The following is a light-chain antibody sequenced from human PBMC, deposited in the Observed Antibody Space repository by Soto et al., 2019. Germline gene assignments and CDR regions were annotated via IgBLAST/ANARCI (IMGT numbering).Light chain of an antibody. CDR1: QSVSNN. J-gene: IGKJ5*01. Sequence: EIVLTQSPGTLSLSPGERATLSCRASQSVSNNYLAWYQQKPGQAPRLLIYGASTRATGIPARFSGSGSGTEFTLTISSLQSEDFAVYYCQQYNSWPTITFGQGTRLEIK. CDR3: QQYNSWPTIT. V-gene: IGKV3-15*01. CDR2: GAS.